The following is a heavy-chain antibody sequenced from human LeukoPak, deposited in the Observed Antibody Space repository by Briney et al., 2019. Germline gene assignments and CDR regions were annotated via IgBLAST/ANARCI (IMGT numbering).Heavy chain of an antibody. V-gene: IGHV4-61*02. Sequence: SETLSLTCTVSGGSISSGSYYWSWIRQPAGKGLEWIGRIYTSGSTNYNPSLKSRVTISVDTSKNQFSLKLSSVTAADTAVYYCARLVVGARWGQGTLVTVSS. D-gene: IGHD1-26*01. CDR1: GGSISSGSYY. CDR2: IYTSGST. J-gene: IGHJ4*02. CDR3: ARLVVGAR.